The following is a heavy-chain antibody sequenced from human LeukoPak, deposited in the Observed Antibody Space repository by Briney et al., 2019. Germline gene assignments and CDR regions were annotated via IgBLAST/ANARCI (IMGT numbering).Heavy chain of an antibody. V-gene: IGHV3-30*04. CDR3: ARGPSRVGYYYGMDV. D-gene: IGHD5-24*01. Sequence: GGSLRLSCAASGFTFSSYAMHWVRQVPGKGLEWVAVISHDGNNKYYADSVKGRFTISRDNSKNTLYLQMNSLRAEDTAVYYCARGPSRVGYYYGMDVWGKGTTVTVSS. CDR2: ISHDGNNK. J-gene: IGHJ6*04. CDR1: GFTFSSYA.